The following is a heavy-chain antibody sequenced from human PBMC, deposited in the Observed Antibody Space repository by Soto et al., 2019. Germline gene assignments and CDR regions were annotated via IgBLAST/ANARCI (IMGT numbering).Heavy chain of an antibody. J-gene: IGHJ4*02. D-gene: IGHD3-22*01. CDR3: AKDQSNSNPLYYFDF. V-gene: IGHV4-39*07. Sequence: PSETLSLTCTVSGGSVSSGSHYWSWIRQPPGKGLEWLGEINHGGNTNYNPSLKSRVTTSVDTSMNQFSLKLKFVTAEDTAIYYCAKDQSNSNPLYYFDFWGPGTLVTVSS. CDR1: GGSVSSGSHY. CDR2: INHGGNT.